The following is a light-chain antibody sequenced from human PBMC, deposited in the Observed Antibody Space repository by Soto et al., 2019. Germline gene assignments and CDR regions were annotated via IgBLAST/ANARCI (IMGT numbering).Light chain of an antibody. V-gene: IGKV3-20*01. CDR2: GAS. J-gene: IGKJ1*01. CDR1: QSVSNNY. CDR3: QQYGSSPWT. Sequence: EIVLTQSPGTLSLSPGERATLSCRASQSVSNNYLAWYQQKPGQAPRLLIYGASSRATGIPDRFSGSGSGTDFTLTTSRLEPEDFAVYYCQQYGSSPWTFGQGTKVDIK.